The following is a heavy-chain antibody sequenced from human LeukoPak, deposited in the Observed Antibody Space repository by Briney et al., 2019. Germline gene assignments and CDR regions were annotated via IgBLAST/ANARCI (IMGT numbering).Heavy chain of an antibody. Sequence: ASVKVSCKASGYTFTGYYMHWVRQAPGQGLEWVGWINPNSGGTNYAQKFQGRVTVTRDTSISTAYMELSRLRSDDTAVYYCARVVVVVAATIKDYYYYYMDVWGKGTTVTVSS. J-gene: IGHJ6*03. D-gene: IGHD2-15*01. CDR2: INPNSGGT. CDR3: ARVVVVVAATIKDYYYYYMDV. CDR1: GYTFTGYY. V-gene: IGHV1-2*02.